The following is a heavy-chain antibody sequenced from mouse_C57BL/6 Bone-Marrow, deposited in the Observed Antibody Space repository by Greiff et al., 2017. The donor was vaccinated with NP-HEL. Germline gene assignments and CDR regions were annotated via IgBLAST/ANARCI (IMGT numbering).Heavy chain of an antibody. D-gene: IGHD1-1*01. J-gene: IGHJ3*01. CDR1: GFNIKDDY. CDR2: IDPENGDT. Sequence: EVQLQQSGAELVRPGASVKLSCTASGFNIKDDYMHWVKQRPEQGLEWIGWIDPENGDTEYASKFQGKATITADTSSNTAYLQLSSLTSEDTAVYYCTCRRYGSSYLFAYWGQGTLVTVSA. V-gene: IGHV14-4*01. CDR3: TCRRYGSSYLFAY.